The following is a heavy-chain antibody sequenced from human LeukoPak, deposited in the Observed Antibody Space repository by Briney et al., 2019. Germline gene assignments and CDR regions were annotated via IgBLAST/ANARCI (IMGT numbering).Heavy chain of an antibody. CDR3: ARGLRGRMVTMDYYYYYMDV. J-gene: IGHJ6*03. Sequence: ASVKVSCKASGYTFTSYDINWVRQAPGQGLEWMGWISAYNGNTNYAQKLQGRVTMTTDTSTSTAYMELRSLRSDDTAVYYCARGLRGRMVTMDYYYYYMDVWGKGTTVTISS. D-gene: IGHD2-21*02. V-gene: IGHV1-18*01. CDR1: GYTFTSYD. CDR2: ISAYNGNT.